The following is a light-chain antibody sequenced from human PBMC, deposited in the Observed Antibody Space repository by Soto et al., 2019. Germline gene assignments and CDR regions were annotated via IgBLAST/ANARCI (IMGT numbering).Light chain of an antibody. CDR1: GSNIGAPYD. Sequence: QSVLTQPLSLSGAPGQRVTICCTGSGSNIGAPYDVHWYQHLPGTAPKLLIYGSTNRPSGVPGRFSGSKSGTSASLAITGLQAEDEADYYCQSYDSSLSGYVFGAGTKLTVL. J-gene: IGLJ1*01. CDR3: QSYDSSLSGYV. V-gene: IGLV1-40*01. CDR2: GST.